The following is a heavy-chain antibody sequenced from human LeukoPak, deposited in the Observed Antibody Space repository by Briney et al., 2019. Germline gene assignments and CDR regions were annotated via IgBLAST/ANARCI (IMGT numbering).Heavy chain of an antibody. CDR2: VKSKSDGGTT. CDR3: TKLSGSFSVY. J-gene: IGHJ4*02. V-gene: IGHV3-15*01. Sequence: GGSLRLSCAASGFTFSDAWLTWVRQAPGKGLEWVGRVKSKSDGGTTDYAAPVKGRFTISRDDSENTLYLQMNSLKTEDTAVYYCTKLSGSFSVYWGQGTLVTVSS. CDR1: GFTFSDAW. D-gene: IGHD1-26*01.